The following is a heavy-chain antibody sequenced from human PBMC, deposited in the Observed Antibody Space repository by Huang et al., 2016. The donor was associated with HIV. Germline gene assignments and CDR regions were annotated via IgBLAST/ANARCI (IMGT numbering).Heavy chain of an antibody. CDR3: ARDRKYDNAWYWFDP. D-gene: IGHD1-1*01. CDR1: GGTFSSYA. Sequence: QVQLVQSGAEVKKPGSSVRVSCEASGGTFSSYAINWVRQAPGQGLEVMGGIIPIFGTPNYAQKFQGRVTITADESTSTAYMELSSLRSDDTAVYYCARDRKYDNAWYWFDPWGQGTLVTVSS. CDR2: IIPIFGTP. V-gene: IGHV1-69*01. J-gene: IGHJ5*02.